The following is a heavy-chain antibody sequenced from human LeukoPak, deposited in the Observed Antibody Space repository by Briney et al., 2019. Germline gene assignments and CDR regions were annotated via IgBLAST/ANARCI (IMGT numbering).Heavy chain of an antibody. CDR1: GGTFSSYA. V-gene: IGHV1-69*06. CDR3: ARVNYSYGPEVYYYFDY. D-gene: IGHD5-18*01. Sequence: ASVKVSCKASGGTFSSYAISWVRQAPGQGLEWMGGIIPIFGTANYAQKFQGRVTITADKSTSTAYMELSSLRSEDTAVYYCARVNYSYGPEVYYYFDYWGQGTLVTVSS. J-gene: IGHJ4*02. CDR2: IIPIFGTA.